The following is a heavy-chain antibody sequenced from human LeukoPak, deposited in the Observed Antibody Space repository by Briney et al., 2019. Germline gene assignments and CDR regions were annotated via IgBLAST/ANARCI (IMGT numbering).Heavy chain of an antibody. J-gene: IGHJ4*02. Sequence: GGSLRLSCAASGFTFDDYAMHWVRQAPGKGLEWVSGISWNSGSIGYADSVKGRFTISRDNAKNSLYLQMNSLRAEDTALYYCAKGLGPYSAPFDYWGQGTLVTVSS. D-gene: IGHD6-6*01. CDR3: AKGLGPYSAPFDY. V-gene: IGHV3-9*01. CDR2: ISWNSGSI. CDR1: GFTFDDYA.